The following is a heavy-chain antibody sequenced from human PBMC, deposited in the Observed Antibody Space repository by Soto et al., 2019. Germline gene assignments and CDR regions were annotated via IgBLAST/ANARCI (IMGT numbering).Heavy chain of an antibody. Sequence: EVLLVESGGGLVQPGGSLRLSCAASGLIVTSNYMNWVRQAPGKGLEWVAVISNDGDTHYADSVGGGLSLSSDISTNNVHLQMSSPRVEDWAVYYCAREYRYWRGSSGAITCDPFDIWGQGTMVTVSS. V-gene: IGHV3-66*01. D-gene: IGHD6-19*01. CDR2: ISNDGDT. CDR1: GLIVTSNY. CDR3: AREYRYWRGSSGAITCDPFDI. J-gene: IGHJ3*02.